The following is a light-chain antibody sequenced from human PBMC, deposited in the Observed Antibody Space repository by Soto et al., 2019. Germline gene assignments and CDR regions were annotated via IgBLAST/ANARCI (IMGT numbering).Light chain of an antibody. Sequence: AIQMTQSPSSLSASVGDRVTITCRASQAIRNDLGWYQQKPGKDPNLLIFGASNLQAGVPVRFSASGSGTNFTLTISNLQPEDFASYYCLQDYTYPWTFGQGTKVDI. CDR1: QAIRND. CDR3: LQDYTYPWT. J-gene: IGKJ1*01. V-gene: IGKV1-6*01. CDR2: GAS.